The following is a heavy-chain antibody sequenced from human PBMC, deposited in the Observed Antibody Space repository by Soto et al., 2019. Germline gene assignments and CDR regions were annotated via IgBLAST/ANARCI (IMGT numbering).Heavy chain of an antibody. D-gene: IGHD6-6*01. J-gene: IGHJ5*02. CDR1: GYTLTELS. CDR2: FDPEDGET. Sequence: ASVKVSCKVSGYTLTELSMHWVRQAPGKGLEWMGGFDPEDGETIYAQKFQGRVTMTEDTSTDTAYMELSSLRSDDTAVYYCAREYSSSGWFDPWGQGTLVTVSS. V-gene: IGHV1-24*01. CDR3: AREYSSSGWFDP.